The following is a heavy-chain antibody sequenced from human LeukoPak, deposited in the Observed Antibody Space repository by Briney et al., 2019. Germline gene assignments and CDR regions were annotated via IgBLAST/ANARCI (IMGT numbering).Heavy chain of an antibody. V-gene: IGHV1-18*01. CDR1: GYTFTSYG. CDR3: ARDGDGDPLDY. J-gene: IGHJ4*02. CDR2: INVYNGNI. D-gene: IGHD4-17*01. Sequence: GASVKVSCKASGYTFTSYGISWVRQAPGQGLKWMGWINVYNGNIYSEQKFQGRLTMTTDTSTSTAYMELRSLRSDDTAVYYCARDGDGDPLDYWGQGTLVTVSS.